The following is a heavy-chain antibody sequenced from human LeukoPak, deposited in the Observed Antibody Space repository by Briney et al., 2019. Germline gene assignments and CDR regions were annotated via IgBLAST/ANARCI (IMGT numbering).Heavy chain of an antibody. D-gene: IGHD2-15*01. CDR2: ISAYNGNT. V-gene: IGHV1-18*01. J-gene: IGHJ3*02. Sequence: ASVKVSCKASGYTFTSYGISWVRQAPGQGLEWMGWISAYNGNTNYAQKFQGRVTMTRDTSISTAYMELSRLRSDDTAVYYCARDRARGYCSGGSCPDAFDIWGQGTMVTVSS. CDR1: GYTFTSYG. CDR3: ARDRARGYCSGGSCPDAFDI.